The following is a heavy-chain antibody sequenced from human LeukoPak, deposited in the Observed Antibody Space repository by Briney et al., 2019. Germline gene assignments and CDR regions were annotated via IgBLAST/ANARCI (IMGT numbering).Heavy chain of an antibody. CDR1: GLTFSSYA. CDR3: ANSERYSGSYYGFDY. J-gene: IGHJ4*02. CDR2: ISGSGGST. D-gene: IGHD1-26*01. V-gene: IGHV3-23*01. Sequence: GGSLRLSCAASGLTFSSYAMSWVRQAPGKGLEWVSAISGSGGSTYYADSVKGRFTISRDNSKNTLYLQMNSLRAEDTAVYYCANSERYSGSYYGFDYWGQGTLVTVSS.